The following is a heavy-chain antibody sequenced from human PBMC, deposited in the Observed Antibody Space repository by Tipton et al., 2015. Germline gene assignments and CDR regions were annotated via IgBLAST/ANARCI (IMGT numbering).Heavy chain of an antibody. CDR1: GVSVSSGGYY. CDR2: IYYRGNT. Sequence: GLVKPSETLSLSCSVTGVSVSSGGYYWSWIRQPPGKGLLWLVHIYYRGNTYYNPSLKSRVSKSVDTSKTQFSLRLTSVIDADTAVYYCARDRVAGNTGHAFNVWGQGSMVTVSP. V-gene: IGHV4-61*08. D-gene: IGHD6-19*01. J-gene: IGHJ3*01. CDR3: ARDRVAGNTGHAFNV.